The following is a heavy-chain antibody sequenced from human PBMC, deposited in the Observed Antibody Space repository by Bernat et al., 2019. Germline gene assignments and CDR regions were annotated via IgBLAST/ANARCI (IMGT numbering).Heavy chain of an antibody. CDR3: ARSITMVRGVMGIYFDY. Sequence: EVQVVQSGAEVKKPGESLRISCKGSGYSFTSYWISWVRQMPGKGLEWMGRIDPSDSYTNYSPSFQGHVTISADKSISTAYLQWSSLKASDTAMYYCARSITMVRGVMGIYFDYWGQGTLVTVSS. CDR1: GYSFTSYW. V-gene: IGHV5-10-1*03. CDR2: IDPSDSYT. J-gene: IGHJ4*02. D-gene: IGHD3-10*01.